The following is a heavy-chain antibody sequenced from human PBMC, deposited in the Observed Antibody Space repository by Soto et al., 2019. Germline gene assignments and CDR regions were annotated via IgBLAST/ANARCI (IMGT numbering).Heavy chain of an antibody. J-gene: IGHJ4*02. CDR3: ARRFGDAFDF. V-gene: IGHV4-59*08. Sequence: QVQLQESGPGLVKPSETLSLTCTVSGGSMSSYYWSWIRQPPGKGLEWIGYIYYSGTTTYNPSLRTRVTISVDTSKNQLSLKLSSVTAAAPAVYYCARRFGDAFDFWGQGTLVTVSS. D-gene: IGHD4-17*01. CDR2: IYYSGTT. CDR1: GGSMSSYY.